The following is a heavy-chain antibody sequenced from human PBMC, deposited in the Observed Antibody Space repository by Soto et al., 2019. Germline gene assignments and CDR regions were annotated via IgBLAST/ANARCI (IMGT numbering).Heavy chain of an antibody. Sequence: GGSLRLSCAASGFTFSSYAMGWVRQAPGKGLEWVSAISGSGGSTYYADSVKGRFTISRDNSKNTLYLQMNSLRAEDTAVYYCAKAITYYYYYMDVWGKGTTVTVSS. CDR3: AKAITYYYYYMDV. CDR1: GFTFSSYA. V-gene: IGHV3-23*01. CDR2: ISGSGGST. J-gene: IGHJ6*03.